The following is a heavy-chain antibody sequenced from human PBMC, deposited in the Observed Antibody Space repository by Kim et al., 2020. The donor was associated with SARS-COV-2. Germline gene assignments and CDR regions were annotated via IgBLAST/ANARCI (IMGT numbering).Heavy chain of an antibody. V-gene: IGHV1-24*01. CDR1: GYTLTELS. Sequence: ASVKVSCKVSGYTLTELSMHWVRQAPGKGLEWMGGFDPEDGETIYAQKFQGRVTMTEDTSTDTAYMELSSLRSEDTAVYYCATALHYYDILTGSLRRPIWFDPWGQGTLVTVSS. J-gene: IGHJ5*02. D-gene: IGHD3-9*01. CDR2: FDPEDGET. CDR3: ATALHYYDILTGSLRRPIWFDP.